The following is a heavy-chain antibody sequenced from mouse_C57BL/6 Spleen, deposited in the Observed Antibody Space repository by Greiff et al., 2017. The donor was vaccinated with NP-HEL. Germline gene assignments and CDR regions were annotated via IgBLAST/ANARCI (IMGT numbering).Heavy chain of an antibody. J-gene: IGHJ3*01. CDR2: IYPRSGNT. CDR1: GYTFTSYG. V-gene: IGHV1-81*01. CDR3: ARSGGRFAY. Sequence: VQLQESGAELARPGASVKLSCKASGYTFTSYGISWVQQSPGQGLEWIGEIYPRSGNTYYNEKFKGKATLTADKSYSKAYMELRSLTSEDSAVYFCARSGGRFAYWGQGTLVTVSA.